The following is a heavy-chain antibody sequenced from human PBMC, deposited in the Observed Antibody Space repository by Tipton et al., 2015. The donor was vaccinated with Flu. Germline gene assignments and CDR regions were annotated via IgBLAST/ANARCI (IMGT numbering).Heavy chain of an antibody. CDR1: GFTFSTSW. CDR3: AKCPSSTSCRYGMDV. Sequence: AVSGFTFSTSWMSWVRQAPGKGLEWVANIKQDGSERYYVDSVKGRFTISRDNSKNTLYLQMNSLRAEDTAVYYCAKCPSSTSCRYGMDVWGQGTTVTVSS. CDR2: IKQDGSER. D-gene: IGHD2-2*01. J-gene: IGHJ6*02. V-gene: IGHV3-7*03.